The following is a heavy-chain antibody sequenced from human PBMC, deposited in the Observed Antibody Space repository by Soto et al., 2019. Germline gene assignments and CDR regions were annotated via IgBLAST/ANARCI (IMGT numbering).Heavy chain of an antibody. CDR1: GGSFSGYH. CDR3: ARGRGSYDFWSGYYRSNAFDF. CDR2: INHSGSS. J-gene: IGHJ3*01. D-gene: IGHD3-3*01. V-gene: IGHV4-34*01. Sequence: QVHLQQWGAGLLKASETLSLTCAVYGGSFSGYHWSWIRQPPGKGLEWIGEINHSGSSNCNPSLKSRVPMSVDTSKNQFSLELSSVTAADTAVYYCARGRGSYDFWSGYYRSNAFDFWGQGTMVTVSS.